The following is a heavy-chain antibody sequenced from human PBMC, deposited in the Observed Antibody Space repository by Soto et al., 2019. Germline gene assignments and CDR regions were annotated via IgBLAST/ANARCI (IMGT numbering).Heavy chain of an antibody. V-gene: IGHV3-23*01. J-gene: IGHJ6*02. CDR1: GFTFSSYA. D-gene: IGHD2-2*01. CDR3: AKILCSSTRCFYYYYGMDV. Sequence: GGSLRLSCAASGFTFSSYAMSWVRQAPGKGLEWVSAISGSGGSTYYADSVKGRFTISRDNSKNTLYLQMNSLRAEDTAVYYCAKILCSSTRCFYYYYGMDVWGQGTTVTVSS. CDR2: ISGSGGST.